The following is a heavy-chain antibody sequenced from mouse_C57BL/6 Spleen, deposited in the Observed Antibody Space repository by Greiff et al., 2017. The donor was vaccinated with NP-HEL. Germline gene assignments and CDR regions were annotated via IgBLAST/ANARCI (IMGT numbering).Heavy chain of an antibody. Sequence: EVQLLAPGGGLGKPGGSLKLSCAASGFTFSDYGMHWVRQAPEKGLEWVAYISSGSSTIYYADTLKGRSTISRDNSKNTLFMQMTSLRSEDTAMYYCAKGGSGYSAMDYWGQGTSVTVSS. J-gene: IGHJ4*01. CDR3: AKGGSGYSAMDY. CDR2: ISSGSSTI. CDR1: GFTFSDYG. V-gene: IGHV5-17*01. D-gene: IGHD3-2*02.